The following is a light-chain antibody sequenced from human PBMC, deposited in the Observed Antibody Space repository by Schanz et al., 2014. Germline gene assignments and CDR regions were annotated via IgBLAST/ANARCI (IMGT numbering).Light chain of an antibody. CDR1: NSDVGGYNH. CDR2: GGS. CDR3: SSFRDGWNFVV. V-gene: IGLV2-23*03. J-gene: IGLJ3*02. Sequence: QSALTQPASVSGSPGQSITISCTGTNSDVGGYNHVSWYQQHPGKAPKLLIFGGSQRPSGVSDRFSGSKSGNTASLTISGLQADDEAEYHCSSFRDGWNFVVFGGGTKLTVL.